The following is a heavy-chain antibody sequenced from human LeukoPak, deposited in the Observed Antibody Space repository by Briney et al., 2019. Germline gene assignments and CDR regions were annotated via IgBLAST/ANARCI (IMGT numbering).Heavy chain of an antibody. V-gene: IGHV4-39*01. CDR2: LYYSGTT. D-gene: IGHD6-13*01. J-gene: IGHJ4*02. CDR1: GDSISSGNYY. Sequence: SETLSLTCSVSGDSISSGNYYWGWIRQPPGKGLEWIGNLYYSGTTYYNPSFKSRVTISVDTSKNQFSLKLSSVTAADTAVYYCASDRSSWNPGAPYWGQGTLVTVSS. CDR3: ASDRSSWNPGAPY.